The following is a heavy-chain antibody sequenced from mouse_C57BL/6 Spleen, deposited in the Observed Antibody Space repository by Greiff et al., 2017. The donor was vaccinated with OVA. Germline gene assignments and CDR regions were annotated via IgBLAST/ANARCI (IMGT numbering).Heavy chain of an antibody. CDR2: INYDGSST. CDR3: ARDLDDAMDY. Sequence: EVQLQESEGGLVQPGSSMKLSCTASGFTFSDYYMAWVRQVPEKGLEWVANINYDGSSTYYLDSLKSRFIISRDNAKNILYLQMSSLKSEDTATYYCARDLDDAMDYWGQGTSVTVSS. V-gene: IGHV5-16*01. CDR1: GFTFSDYY. J-gene: IGHJ4*01.